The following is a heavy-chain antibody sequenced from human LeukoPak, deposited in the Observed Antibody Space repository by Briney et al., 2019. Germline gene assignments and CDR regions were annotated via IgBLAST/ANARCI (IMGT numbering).Heavy chain of an antibody. CDR3: AKNGDYSGWRLTFES. D-gene: IGHD6-19*01. V-gene: IGHV3-23*01. CDR1: GFTFSTFA. Sequence: GGSLRLSCAAAGFTFSTFAMSWVRQAPGKGLEWVSGISGWGRDTFYTDSVKGRFIISRDNSKNTLYLQMNSLRAEDTAVYYCAKNGDYSGWRLTFESWGQGTPVTVSS. CDR2: ISGWGRDT. J-gene: IGHJ4*02.